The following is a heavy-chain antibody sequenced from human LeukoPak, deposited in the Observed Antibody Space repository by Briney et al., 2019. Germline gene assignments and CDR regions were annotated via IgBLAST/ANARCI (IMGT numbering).Heavy chain of an antibody. V-gene: IGHV4-39*01. D-gene: IGHD1-26*01. CDR3: VRLSVLPIVGDPDY. Sequence: SETLSLTCSVSARSIINTSYFWRSIRQPPGKVLEFIGNLHHSGTNSYNPSLKNRVTMSVDTSRNELFLYLTSVPDADTAIYYCVRLSVLPIVGDPDYWGQGTLVTVSS. CDR2: LHHSGTN. J-gene: IGHJ4*02. CDR1: ARSIINTSYF.